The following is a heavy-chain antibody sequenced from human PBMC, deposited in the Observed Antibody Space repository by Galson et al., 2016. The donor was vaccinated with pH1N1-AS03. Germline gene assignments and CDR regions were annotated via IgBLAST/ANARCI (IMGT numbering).Heavy chain of an antibody. D-gene: IGHD1-1*01. J-gene: IGHJ3*02. V-gene: IGHV4-61*09. Sequence: TLSLTCTVSGGSISISSGYHYWSWIRQPAGRELEWIGHFFSSGTTNYNPSLKGRVAISVDTSKTQFSMKLNSVTAADAAVYYCARAEFSNDEGAFDIWGQGTIVTVSS. CDR3: ARAEFSNDEGAFDI. CDR2: FFSSGTT. CDR1: GGSISISSGYHY.